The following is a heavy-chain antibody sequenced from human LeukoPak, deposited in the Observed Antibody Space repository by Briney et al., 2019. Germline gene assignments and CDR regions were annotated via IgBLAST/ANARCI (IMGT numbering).Heavy chain of an antibody. J-gene: IGHJ3*02. CDR1: GYSISSGYY. D-gene: IGHD6-19*01. V-gene: IGHV4-38-2*02. CDR3: ARVPGYRSGVAAFDI. Sequence: SETLSLTCTASGYSISSGYYWGWIRQPPGKGLGWIGSIYHSGSTYYNPSLESRVTISVDTSKNQFPLKLSTVTAADTAVYYCARVPGYRSGVAAFDIWGQGTMVTVSS. CDR2: IYHSGST.